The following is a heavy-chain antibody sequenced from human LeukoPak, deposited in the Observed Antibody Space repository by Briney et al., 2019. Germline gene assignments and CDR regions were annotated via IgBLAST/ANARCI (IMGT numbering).Heavy chain of an antibody. V-gene: IGHV3-15*01. D-gene: IGHD6-6*01. CDR2: IKSKTDGGTT. CDR3: TLASIAARGSFDY. Sequence: GGSLRLSCAASGFTFSNAWMSWVRQAPGKGLEWVGRIKSKTDGGTTDYAAPVKGRFTISRDDSKNTLYLQMNSLKTEDTAVYYRTLASIAARGSFDYWGQGTLVTVSS. CDR1: GFTFSNAW. J-gene: IGHJ4*02.